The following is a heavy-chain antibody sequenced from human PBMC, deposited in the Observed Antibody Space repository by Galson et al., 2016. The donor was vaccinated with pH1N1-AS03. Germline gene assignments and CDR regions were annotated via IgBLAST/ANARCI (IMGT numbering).Heavy chain of an antibody. V-gene: IGHV4-61*01. J-gene: IGHJ4*02. CDR1: GGSVSSSSYS. CDR2: IFYSGST. D-gene: IGHD3-9*01. CDR3: ARTGFYDILTGSVPPFDF. Sequence: SETLSLTCTVSGGSVSSSSYSWSWIRQPPGRGLEWIGYIFYSGSTNYNPPLKSRVTISVDRSKTQYSLTLSSVTAADPAVYYCARTGFYDILTGSVPPFDFWGQGILVTVSS.